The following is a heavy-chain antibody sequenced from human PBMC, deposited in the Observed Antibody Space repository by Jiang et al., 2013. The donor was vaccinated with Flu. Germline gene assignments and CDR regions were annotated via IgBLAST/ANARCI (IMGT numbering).Heavy chain of an antibody. V-gene: IGHV4-59*01. CDR3: ARDQGGGYNWFDP. Sequence: GSGLVKPSETLSLTCTVSGASISSAYWNWIRQPPGKELQWIGNVYYSGTTSYNPSLKSRVTISVDTSKNQFSLSLTSVTAADTAVYYCARDQGGGYNWFDPGARVPWSSSPQ. J-gene: IGHJ5*02. CDR1: GASISSAY. D-gene: IGHD2-15*01. CDR2: VYYSGTT.